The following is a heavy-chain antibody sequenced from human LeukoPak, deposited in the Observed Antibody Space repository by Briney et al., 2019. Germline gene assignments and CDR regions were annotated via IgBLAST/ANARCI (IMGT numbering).Heavy chain of an antibody. Sequence: PSETLPLPCAVYGVSFSDYFWSWIRQPPGKGLEWIGEINHSGSTNYNPSLKSRVTISIDTSKNQFSLKLSSVTAADTAVYYCARGGLMVYALRVQNVAFDIRGQAAMPTHSS. CDR3: ARGGLMVYALRVQNVAFDI. J-gene: IGHJ3*02. D-gene: IGHD2-8*01. V-gene: IGHV4-34*01. CDR1: GVSFSDYF. CDR2: INHSGST.